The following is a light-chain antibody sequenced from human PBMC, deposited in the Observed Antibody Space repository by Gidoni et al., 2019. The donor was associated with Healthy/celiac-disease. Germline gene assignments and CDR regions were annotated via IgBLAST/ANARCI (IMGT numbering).Light chain of an antibody. CDR1: SSNIGSNT. Sequence: QSVLPQPPSASGTPGQGVTISCSGSSSNIGSNTVNWYQQLPGTAPKLLIYSNNQRPSGVPDRFSGSKSGTSASLAISGLQSEDGADYYCAAWDDSLNGWVFGGGTKLTVL. CDR3: AAWDDSLNGWV. J-gene: IGLJ3*02. CDR2: SNN. V-gene: IGLV1-44*01.